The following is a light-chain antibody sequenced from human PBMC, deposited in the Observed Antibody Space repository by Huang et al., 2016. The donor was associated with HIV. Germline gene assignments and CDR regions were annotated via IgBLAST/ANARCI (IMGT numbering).Light chain of an antibody. Sequence: EIVLTQSPATLSLSPGERATLSCRASQSVSTYLAWYQQKPGQAPRLLIYDASKMATGIPARFSGSGSGTDFTLTISSLEPEDFAVYYCQQRSSWPLITFGPGTKVDIK. CDR2: DAS. CDR1: QSVSTY. J-gene: IGKJ3*01. V-gene: IGKV3-11*01. CDR3: QQRSSWPLIT.